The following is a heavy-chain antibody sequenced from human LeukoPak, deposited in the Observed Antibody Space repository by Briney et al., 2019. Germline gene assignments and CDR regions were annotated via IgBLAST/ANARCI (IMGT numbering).Heavy chain of an antibody. CDR2: INPSGGRT. V-gene: IGHV1-46*01. CDR1: GYTFTSYY. CDR3: ARGRLLWFGELLR. J-gene: IGHJ4*02. D-gene: IGHD3-10*01. Sequence: GASVKVSCKASGYTFTSYYIYWMRQAHGHGLDWMGIINPSGGRTNYAHKFQGRVTMTRDTSISTAYMELSRLRSDDTAVYYCARGRLLWFGELLRWGQGTLVTVSS.